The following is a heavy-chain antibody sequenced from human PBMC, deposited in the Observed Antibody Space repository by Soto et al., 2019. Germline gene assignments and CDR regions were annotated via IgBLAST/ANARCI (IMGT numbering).Heavy chain of an antibody. CDR3: ARHQIAVAGDYYYGMDV. V-gene: IGHV5-10-1*01. CDR2: IDPSDSYT. D-gene: IGHD6-19*01. CDR1: GYSFTSYW. J-gene: IGHJ6*02. Sequence: PGESLKISCNGSGYSFTSYWISWVRQMPWKGLEWMGRIDPSDSYTNYSPSFQGHVTISADKSISTAYLQWSSLKASDTAMYYCARHQIAVAGDYYYGMDVWGQGTTVTVSS.